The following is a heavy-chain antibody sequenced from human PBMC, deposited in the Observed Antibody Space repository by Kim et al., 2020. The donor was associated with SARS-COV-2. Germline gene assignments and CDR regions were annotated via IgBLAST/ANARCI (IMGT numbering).Heavy chain of an antibody. CDR2: IKPDGSES. CDR1: GFTFSNFW. V-gene: IGHV3-7*01. D-gene: IGHD1-1*01. CDR3: ARLAVRGGDY. Sequence: GGSLRLSCAASGFTFSNFWMSWVRQAPGMGLEWLANIKPDGSESSYVDSVKGRFTISRDNAKNSLYLQMNSLRAGDTAIYYCARLAVRGGDYWGQGTLVTVSS. J-gene: IGHJ4*02.